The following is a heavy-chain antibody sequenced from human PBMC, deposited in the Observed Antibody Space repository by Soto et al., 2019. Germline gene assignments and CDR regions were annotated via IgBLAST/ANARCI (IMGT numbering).Heavy chain of an antibody. CDR3: ARDESMIVASYFDL. J-gene: IGHJ2*01. CDR2: ISAYSRKT. CDR1: GSTFTSYS. Sequence: QVQLVQSGAEVKKPGASVKVSCQASGSTFTSYSFNWVRQAPGQGLEWMGWISAYSRKTNYAQKFQGRVTMTIDTTTNTAYMERRSLRSDDTAVYFCARDESMIVASYFDLWGRGTLVAVSS. D-gene: IGHD3-22*01. V-gene: IGHV1-18*01.